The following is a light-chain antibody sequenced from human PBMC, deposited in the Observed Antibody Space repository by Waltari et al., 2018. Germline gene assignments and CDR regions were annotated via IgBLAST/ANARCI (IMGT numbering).Light chain of an antibody. CDR1: NIGSKS. J-gene: IGLJ2*01. CDR3: QVWDSSSDHVV. CDR2: DDD. V-gene: IGLV3-21*02. Sequence: SYVLNQPPSVSAAPGQTATITCGGDNIGSKSVHWYQQKAGQAPVVVVFDDDDRPSGITERFSGSKSGNTATLTITRVEGGDEADFYCQVWDSSSDHVVFGGGT.